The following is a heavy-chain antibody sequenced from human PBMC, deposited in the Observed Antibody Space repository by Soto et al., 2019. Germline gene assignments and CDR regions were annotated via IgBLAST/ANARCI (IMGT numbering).Heavy chain of an antibody. J-gene: IGHJ6*02. V-gene: IGHV5-51*01. CDR2: IYPGDSDT. Sequence: LGESQKISCKSSGYSFTSYWIGWVRQMPGKGLEWMGIIYPGDSDTRYSPSFQGQVTISADKSISTAYLQWSSLKASDTAMYYCARRSAEDYSGMDDWGQGTTVTVSS. CDR1: GYSFTSYW. CDR3: ARRSAEDYSGMDD. D-gene: IGHD6-19*01.